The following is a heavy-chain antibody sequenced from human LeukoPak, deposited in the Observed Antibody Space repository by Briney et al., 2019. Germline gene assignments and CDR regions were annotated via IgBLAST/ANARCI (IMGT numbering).Heavy chain of an antibody. CDR3: AGDRGELWKALDT. CDR1: GGSISSYY. V-gene: IGHV4-4*07. CDR2: IHTSGST. Sequence: PSETLSLTCTVSGGSISSYYWTWSRQPAGKGLEWIGRIHTSGSTNYNPSLKSRVTMSLDTSKNQFSLNLSSVTAADTAVYYCAGDRGELWKALDTGGKGTMVTVSS. J-gene: IGHJ3*02. D-gene: IGHD4-23*01.